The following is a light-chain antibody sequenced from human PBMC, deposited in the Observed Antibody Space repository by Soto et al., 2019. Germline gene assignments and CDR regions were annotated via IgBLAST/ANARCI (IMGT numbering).Light chain of an antibody. J-gene: IGLJ3*02. CDR3: QSYDSSLSGGV. Sequence: QAVVTQPPSVSGAPGQRVTISCTGSNSNIGAGSDVHWYQQVPGTAPKLLSYGNTNRPSGVPDRFSGSRSGTSASLAITGLQSEDEADYYCQSYDSSLSGGVFGGGTKLTVL. CDR1: NSNIGAGSD. CDR2: GNT. V-gene: IGLV1-40*01.